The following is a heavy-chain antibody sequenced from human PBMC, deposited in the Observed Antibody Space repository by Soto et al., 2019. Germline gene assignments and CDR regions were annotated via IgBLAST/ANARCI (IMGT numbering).Heavy chain of an antibody. CDR1: GGSISSYY. CDR3: ARHRGYSYGVYYYYYGMDV. CDR2: IYYSGST. Sequence: SETLSLTCTISGGSISSYYWSWIRQPPGKGLEWIGYIYYSGSTNYNPSLKSRVTISVDTSKNQFSLKLSSVTAADTAVYYCARHRGYSYGVYYYYYGMDVWGQGTTVTVSS. J-gene: IGHJ6*02. V-gene: IGHV4-59*01. D-gene: IGHD5-18*01.